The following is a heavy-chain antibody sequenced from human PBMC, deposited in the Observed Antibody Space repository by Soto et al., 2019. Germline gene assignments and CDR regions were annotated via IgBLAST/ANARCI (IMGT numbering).Heavy chain of an antibody. J-gene: IGHJ6*02. CDR3: ARATVTPLYYYCYGMDV. CDR2: IWYDGSNK. CDR1: GFTFSSYG. Sequence: QVQLVESGGGVVQPGRSLRLSCAASGFTFSSYGMHWVRQAPGKGLEWVAVIWYDGSNKYYADSVKGRFTISRDNSKNTLYLQMNSLRAEDTAVYYCARATVTPLYYYCYGMDVWGQVTTVTVSS. D-gene: IGHD4-17*01. V-gene: IGHV3-33*01.